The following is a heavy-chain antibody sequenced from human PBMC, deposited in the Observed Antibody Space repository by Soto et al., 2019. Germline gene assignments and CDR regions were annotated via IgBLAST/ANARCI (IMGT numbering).Heavy chain of an antibody. CDR3: LHSRRHDGNTFDY. D-gene: IGHD1-7*01. J-gene: IGHJ4*01. V-gene: IGHV4-28*01. CDR2: IYFSGST. Sequence: ETLSLTCAVSGYSISSRNWWGWIRQPPGKGLEWIGYIYFSGSTYYNPSLKSRVSMSLDTSKNEFSLKLSSVTAVDTAVYYCLHSRRHDGNTFDYWGQGTQVTVSS. CDR1: GYSISSRNW.